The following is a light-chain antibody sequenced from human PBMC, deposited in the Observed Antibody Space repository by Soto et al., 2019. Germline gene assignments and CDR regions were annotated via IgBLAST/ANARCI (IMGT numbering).Light chain of an antibody. CDR3: QQSYNTPPYT. V-gene: IGKV1-39*01. CDR1: QSISTY. CDR2: AAS. Sequence: DIQMTQSPSSLSASVGDRVTITCRASQSISTYLNWYQQKPGKAPKLLIYAASSLHSGVPSRFSGSGSATDFTLTIRGLQPEDVATYYCQQSYNTPPYTFGQGTKLEIK. J-gene: IGKJ2*01.